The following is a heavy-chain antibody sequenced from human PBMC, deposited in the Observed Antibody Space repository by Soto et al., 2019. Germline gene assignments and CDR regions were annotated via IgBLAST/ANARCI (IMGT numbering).Heavy chain of an antibody. V-gene: IGHV1-69*13. D-gene: IGHD3-3*01. CDR1: GGTFSSHA. Sequence: SVKVSCKASGGTFSSHAISWVRQAPGQGLEWMGCIIPIFGATNYAQKFQGRVTITADESTATAYMELSSLRSEDTAVYYCARASFYEFWSGYYREKYFDYWGRGSLVTVSS. J-gene: IGHJ4*02. CDR3: ARASFYEFWSGYYREKYFDY. CDR2: IIPIFGAT.